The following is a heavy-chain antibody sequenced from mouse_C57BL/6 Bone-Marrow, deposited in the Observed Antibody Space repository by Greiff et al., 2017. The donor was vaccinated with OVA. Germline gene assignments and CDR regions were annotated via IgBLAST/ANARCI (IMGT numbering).Heavy chain of an antibody. CDR2: IDPEDGET. J-gene: IGHJ1*03. CDR3: ARRDGNLRYFDV. CDR1: GYTFTSYW. D-gene: IGHD2-1*01. V-gene: IGHV14-2*01. Sequence: VQLQQPGAELVKPGASVKLSCKASGYTFTSYWMHWVKQRTEQGLEWIGRIDPEDGETKYAPKFQGKATITADTSSNTAYLQLSSLTSEDTAVYYCARRDGNLRYFDVWGTGTTVTVSS.